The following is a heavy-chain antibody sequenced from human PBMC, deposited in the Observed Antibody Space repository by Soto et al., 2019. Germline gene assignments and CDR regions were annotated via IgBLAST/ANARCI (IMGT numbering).Heavy chain of an antibody. V-gene: IGHV4-59*01. CDR3: ARGSPPSKYGLDV. CDR1: GGSISYYY. D-gene: IGHD6-13*01. Sequence: SETLSLTCTVSGGSISYYYWNWIRQSPGKGLEWIGYILYSGSTHYNPSLKSRVTISIDTSKNQFSLRLTSVTAADTAVYFCARGSPPSKYGLDVWGQGTTVTVSS. J-gene: IGHJ6*02. CDR2: ILYSGST.